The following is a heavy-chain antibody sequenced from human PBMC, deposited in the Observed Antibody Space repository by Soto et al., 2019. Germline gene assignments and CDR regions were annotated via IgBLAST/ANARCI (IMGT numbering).Heavy chain of an antibody. CDR2: IYYSGST. CDR3: ARYYDYSGSGSHYFDY. D-gene: IGHD3-10*01. Sequence: QLQVQESGPGLVKPSETLSLTCTVSGGSITSSSYYWGWIRQPPGKGLEWIVSIYYSGSTYYNPSLKSRVTISVDTSKNQFSLKLNSVTAADTAIYYCARYYDYSGSGSHYFDYWGQGTLVTVSS. CDR1: GGSITSSSYY. V-gene: IGHV4-39*01. J-gene: IGHJ4*02.